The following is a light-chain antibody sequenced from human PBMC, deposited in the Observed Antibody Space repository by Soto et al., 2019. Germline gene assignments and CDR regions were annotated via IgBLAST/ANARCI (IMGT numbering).Light chain of an antibody. V-gene: IGKV2-24*01. J-gene: IGKJ1*01. CDR1: QSLVHSDGNTY. CDR3: MQATQCIT. Sequence: EIVMTQTPISSLVTVGQPVSISCRSSQSLVHSDGNTYMSWLHQRPGQPPRLLIYRISKRFSGVQDRFIGSGAGTDFTLIISGVEAEDVGIYYFMQATQCITFGQGTRVDIK. CDR2: RIS.